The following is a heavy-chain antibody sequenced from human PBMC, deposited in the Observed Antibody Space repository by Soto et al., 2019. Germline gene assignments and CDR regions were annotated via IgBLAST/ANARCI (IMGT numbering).Heavy chain of an antibody. CDR1: GFTFGNFG. CDR2: TSYDGNNK. V-gene: IGHV3-30*18. J-gene: IGHJ4*02. CDR3: AKGGGSARDFDY. Sequence: GGSLRLSCTGSGFTFGNFGMHWVRQAPGKGLEWVASTSYDGNNKYYADSLKGRFTISRDNSKKMVYLQMTSLGPEDTAVYYCAKGGGSARDFDYWGQGALVTVSS. D-gene: IGHD1-26*01.